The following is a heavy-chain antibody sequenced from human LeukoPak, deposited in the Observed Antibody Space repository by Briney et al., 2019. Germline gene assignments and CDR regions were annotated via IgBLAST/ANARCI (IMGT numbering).Heavy chain of an antibody. J-gene: IGHJ4*02. CDR2: MSNDGSYT. Sequence: GGSLRLPCVGSGFTFSAYWMGWVRQAPGQGLEYVSHMSNDGSYTVYADSVKGRFTISRENAKNTVYLQMNSLRAEDTAVYYCARDNWGSFDYWGQGVLITVSS. D-gene: IGHD7-27*01. V-gene: IGHV3-74*01. CDR3: ARDNWGSFDY. CDR1: GFTFSAYW.